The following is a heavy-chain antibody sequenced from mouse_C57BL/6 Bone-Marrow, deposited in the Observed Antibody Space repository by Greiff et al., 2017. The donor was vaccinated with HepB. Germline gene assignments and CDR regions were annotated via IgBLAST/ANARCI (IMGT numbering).Heavy chain of an antibody. CDR2: IWRGGST. V-gene: IGHV2-5*01. D-gene: IGHD3-3*01. CDR3: AKTGTGAMDY. CDR1: GFSLTSYG. J-gene: IGHJ4*01. Sequence: VKLQESGPGLVQPSQCLSITCTVSGFSLTSYGVHWVRQSPGKGLEWLGVIWRGGSTDYNAAFMSRLSITKDNSKRQVFFKMNSLQADDTAIYYCAKTGTGAMDYWGQGTSVTVSS.